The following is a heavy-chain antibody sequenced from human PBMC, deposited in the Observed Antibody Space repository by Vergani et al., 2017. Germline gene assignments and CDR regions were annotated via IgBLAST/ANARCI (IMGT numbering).Heavy chain of an antibody. CDR3: ARDRDSSGWYSEFDY. D-gene: IGHD6-19*01. V-gene: IGHV4-4*07. J-gene: IGHJ4*02. CDR1: GGSISSYY. Sequence: QVQLQESGPGLVKPSETLSLTCTVSGGSISSYYWSWIRQPAGKGLEWIGRIYTSGSTNYNPSLKSRVTMSVDTSKNQFSLKLSSVTAADTAVYYCARDRDSSGWYSEFDYWGQGTLVTVSS. CDR2: IYTSGST.